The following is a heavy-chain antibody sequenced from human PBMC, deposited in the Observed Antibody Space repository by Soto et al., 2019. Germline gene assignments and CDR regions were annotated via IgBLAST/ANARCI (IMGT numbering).Heavy chain of an antibody. D-gene: IGHD1-1*01. J-gene: IGHJ5*02. Sequence: QVQLVESGGGVVQPGRSLRLSCAASGFSISRSAMHWVRQAPGKGLERVAVIAYDGSNRWYADSAKGRFTISRDNSMNTVYFQISSLRGEDTAVYYCARDLQAGTDNDKWFAPWGQGPLVTVSS. V-gene: IGHV3-30*14. CDR1: GFSISRSA. CDR2: IAYDGSNR. CDR3: ARDLQAGTDNDKWFAP.